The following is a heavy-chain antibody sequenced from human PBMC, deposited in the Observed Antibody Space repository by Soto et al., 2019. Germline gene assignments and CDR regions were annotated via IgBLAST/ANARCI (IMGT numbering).Heavy chain of an antibody. V-gene: IGHV3-48*02. CDR2: IASSSNTI. Sequence: PGWSLRLSCVGSGFDFYSYGLNLVRQAPGKGLEWVSYIASSSNTIYYTDSVKGRFIVSRDDARNSLFLNMNSLRHEDTAVYYCTRDGVAGDYWGEGTLVTVS. J-gene: IGHJ4*02. CDR3: TRDGVAGDY. CDR1: GFDFYSYG. D-gene: IGHD6-19*01.